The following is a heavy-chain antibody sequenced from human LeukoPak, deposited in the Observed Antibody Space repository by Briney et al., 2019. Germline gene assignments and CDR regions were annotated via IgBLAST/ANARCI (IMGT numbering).Heavy chain of an antibody. J-gene: IGHJ6*02. CDR2: IQRDGSEK. CDR3: ARGQISTNPASFFFDYGMDV. CDR1: GFTFSSYL. V-gene: IGHV3-7*01. D-gene: IGHD2-2*01. Sequence: GGSLRLSCAASGFTFSSYLMSWVRQAPGKGLEWVANIQRDGSEKYYVYSVKGRFTISRDNAKNSLFLQMNSLRAEDTAVYYCARGQISTNPASFFFDYGMDVWGQGTEVSVSS.